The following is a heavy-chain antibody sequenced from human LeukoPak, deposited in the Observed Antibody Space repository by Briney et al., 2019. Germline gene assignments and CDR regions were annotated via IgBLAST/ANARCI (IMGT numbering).Heavy chain of an antibody. CDR3: ATDGTTPDYGGNPKPFDY. V-gene: IGHV1-24*01. CDR2: FDPEDGET. D-gene: IGHD4-23*01. Sequence: ASVKVSCKVSGYTLTELSMHWVRQAPGKGLEWMGGFDPEDGETIHAQKFQGRVTMTEDTSTDTAYMELSSLRSEDTAVYYCATDGTTPDYGGNPKPFDYWGQGTLVTVSS. CDR1: GYTLTELS. J-gene: IGHJ4*02.